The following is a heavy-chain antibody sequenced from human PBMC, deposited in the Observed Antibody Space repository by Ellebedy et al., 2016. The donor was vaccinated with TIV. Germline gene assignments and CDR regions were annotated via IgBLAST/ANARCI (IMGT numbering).Heavy chain of an antibody. CDR3: VRGRHDYGDYGVDYYYGMDV. D-gene: IGHD4-17*01. V-gene: IGHV3-30*03. CDR1: QFTFNKYG. J-gene: IGHJ6*02. Sequence: GESLKISXVASQFTFNKYGIHWVRQAPGKGLEWVAFISYDGNRKIYADSVKGRFTISRDNSKNTLYLQMNRLRAEDTAVYYCVRGRHDYGDYGVDYYYGMDVWGQGTTVTVSS. CDR2: ISYDGNRK.